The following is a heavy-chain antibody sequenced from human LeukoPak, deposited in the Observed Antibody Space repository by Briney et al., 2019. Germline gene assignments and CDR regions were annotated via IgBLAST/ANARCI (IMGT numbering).Heavy chain of an antibody. J-gene: IGHJ4*02. V-gene: IGHV3-74*01. CDR3: ARETHSGSYVFDY. Sequence: GGSLSLSCAASGFTFSSYWMHWVRQAPGKGLVWVSRINSDGSSTSYADSVKGRFTISRDNAKNTLYLQMNSLRAEDTAVYYCARETHSGSYVFDYWGQGTLVTVSS. D-gene: IGHD1-26*01. CDR2: INSDGSST. CDR1: GFTFSSYW.